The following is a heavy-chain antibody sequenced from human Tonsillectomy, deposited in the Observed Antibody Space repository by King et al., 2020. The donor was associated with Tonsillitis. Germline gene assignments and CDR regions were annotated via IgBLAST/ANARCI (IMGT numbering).Heavy chain of an antibody. CDR2: ISSISSYI. Sequence: VQLVESGGGLVKPGGSLRLSCAASGFTFSSYSMNWVRQAPGKGLEWVSSISSISSYIYYADSVKGRFTISRDNAKNSLYLQMNSLRAEDTAVYYCARTMITATDYWGQGTLVTVSS. J-gene: IGHJ4*02. CDR3: ARTMITATDY. D-gene: IGHD6-25*01. CDR1: GFTFSSYS. V-gene: IGHV3-21*01.